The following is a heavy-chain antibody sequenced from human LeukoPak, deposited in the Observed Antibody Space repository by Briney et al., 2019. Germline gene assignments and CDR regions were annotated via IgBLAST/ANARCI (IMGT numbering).Heavy chain of an antibody. J-gene: IGHJ4*02. CDR1: GGSLNLFY. Sequence: PSDTLSLTCTVSGGSLNLFYWLWIRQPPAKGLESLGYIYESGCTDYHPSPKSRIAMDLDTSKDQYSLEVGSMTPADTGVYYCARGLRMALTVMIWDSRGQGAPVTVSS. CDR2: IYESGCT. V-gene: IGHV4-59*07. D-gene: IGHD3/OR15-3a*01. CDR3: ARGLRMALTVMIWDS.